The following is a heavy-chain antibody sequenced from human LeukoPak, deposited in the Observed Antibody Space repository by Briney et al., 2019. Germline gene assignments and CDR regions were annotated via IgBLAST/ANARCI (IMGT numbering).Heavy chain of an antibody. J-gene: IGHJ4*02. CDR3: ARILGYCSGGSCYSGRLDY. CDR2: VYSGGDT. V-gene: IGHV3-53*01. Sequence: GGSLRLSCAASGFTVSSNYMSWVRQAPGKGLEWVSVVYSGGDTYYADSVKGRFTISKDNSKNTLYLQTNSLRAEDTAVYYCARILGYCSGGSCYSGRLDYWGQGTLVTVSS. CDR1: GFTVSSNY. D-gene: IGHD2-15*01.